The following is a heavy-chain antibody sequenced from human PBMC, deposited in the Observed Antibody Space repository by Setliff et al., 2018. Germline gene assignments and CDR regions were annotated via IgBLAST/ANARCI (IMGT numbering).Heavy chain of an antibody. Sequence: SETLSLTCAVYGGSFSGYYWSWIRQPPGKGLEWIGEINHSGSTNYNPSLKSRVTISVDTSKNQFSLKLSSVTAADTAVYYCLQWLAPVGMDVWGQGTTVTVS. J-gene: IGHJ6*02. CDR1: GGSFSGYY. V-gene: IGHV4-34*01. CDR3: LQWLAPVGMDV. CDR2: INHSGST. D-gene: IGHD6-19*01.